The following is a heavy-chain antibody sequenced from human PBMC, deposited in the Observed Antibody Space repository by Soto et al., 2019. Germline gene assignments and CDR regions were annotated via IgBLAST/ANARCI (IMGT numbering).Heavy chain of an antibody. V-gene: IGHV1-3*01. Sequence: ASVKVSFKASGYTFTSYAMHWVRQATGQRLEWMGWINAGNGNTKYSQKFQGRVTITRDTSASTAYMELSSLRSEDTAVYYCARAFAGTTRRDAFDIWGQGTMVTVSS. CDR2: INAGNGNT. J-gene: IGHJ3*02. D-gene: IGHD1-1*01. CDR1: GYTFTSYA. CDR3: ARAFAGTTRRDAFDI.